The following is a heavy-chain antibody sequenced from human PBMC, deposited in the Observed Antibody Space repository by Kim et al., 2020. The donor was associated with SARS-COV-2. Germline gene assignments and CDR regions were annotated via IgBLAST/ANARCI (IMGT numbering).Heavy chain of an antibody. CDR2: IKTRADGGTT. J-gene: IGHJ5*02. CDR3: SIDKGGYYVP. CDR1: GFTFSNAW. D-gene: IGHD3-22*01. Sequence: GGSLRLSCAASGFTFSNAWMSWVRQAPGKGLEWVGRIKTRADGGTTDYAAPVKGRFSISRDDSKNTLYLHMNSQKTEDTAVYYCSIDKGGYYVPWRQGTLVTVSS. V-gene: IGHV3-15*01.